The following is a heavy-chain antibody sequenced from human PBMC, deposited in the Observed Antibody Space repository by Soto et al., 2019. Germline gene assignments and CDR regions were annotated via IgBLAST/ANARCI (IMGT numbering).Heavy chain of an antibody. V-gene: IGHV4-31*03. CDR1: GGSISSGGYY. CDR2: IYYSGST. J-gene: IGHJ4*02. D-gene: IGHD3-10*01. CDR3: ARMRFGELFVWSDCPYFDY. Sequence: QVQLQESGPGLVKPSQTLSLTCTVSGGSISSGGYYWSWIRQHPGKGLEWIGYIYYSGSTYYNPSLKSRVTISVDTSKNQFSLKLSSVTAADTAVYYCARMRFGELFVWSDCPYFDYWGQGTLVTVSS.